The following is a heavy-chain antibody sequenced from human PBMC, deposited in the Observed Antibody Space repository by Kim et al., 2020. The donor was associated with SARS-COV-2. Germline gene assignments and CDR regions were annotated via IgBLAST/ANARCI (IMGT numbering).Heavy chain of an antibody. Sequence: TYSASSVRGRFTVSRDTSRNTLSLQRTSLRADDTAVYYCAKLATKAFDIWGQGTMVTVSS. CDR2: T. CDR3: AKLATKAFDI. J-gene: IGHJ3*02. V-gene: IGHV3-23*01.